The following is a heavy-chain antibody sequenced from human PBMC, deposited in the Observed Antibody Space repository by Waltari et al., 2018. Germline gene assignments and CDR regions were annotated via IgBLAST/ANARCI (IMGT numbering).Heavy chain of an antibody. J-gene: IGHJ4*02. CDR1: GFAFSNYA. V-gene: IGHV3-23*01. CDR2: ISATGSST. Sequence: DVQMLESGGGLVQPGGSLRLPCEASGFAFSNYAMFWVRQTPGKGLEWVSGISATGSSTYNADSVGGRFTISRDNSKSTLFLQINGLRTDDTAVYYCARRTSWGRGTLVTVSS. CDR3: ARRTS.